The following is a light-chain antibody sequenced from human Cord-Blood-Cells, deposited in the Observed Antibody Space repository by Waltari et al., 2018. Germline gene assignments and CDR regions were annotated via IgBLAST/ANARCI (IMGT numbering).Light chain of an antibody. CDR2: AAS. J-gene: IGKJ2*01. CDR3: QQSYSTPYT. V-gene: IGKV1-39*01. Sequence: IQMTQSPSSLSASVGGRVSITCRESQSISSYLKWYQQKPGKAPQLLRYAASSLQSGVPSRFSGSGSGTDFTLTISSLLPEDFATYYCQQSYSTPYTFGQGTKLEIK. CDR1: QSISSY.